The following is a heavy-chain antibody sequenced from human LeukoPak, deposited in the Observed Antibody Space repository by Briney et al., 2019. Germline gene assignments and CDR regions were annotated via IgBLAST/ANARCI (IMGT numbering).Heavy chain of an antibody. CDR1: GHSISSGSY. V-gene: IGHV4-38-2*01. CDR2: IYHSGST. CDR3: ARHPGPDY. J-gene: IGHJ4*02. Sequence: PSETLSLTCAVSGHSISSGSYWGWIRQPPGKGLEWIGSIYHSGSTYYNPSLKSRVTISVDTSKNQFSLKSNSVTAADTAVYYCARHPGPDYWGQGTLVTVSS.